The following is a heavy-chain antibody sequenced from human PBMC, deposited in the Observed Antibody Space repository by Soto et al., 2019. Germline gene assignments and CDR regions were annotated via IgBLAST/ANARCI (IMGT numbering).Heavy chain of an antibody. CDR3: ARESCTNGGRYYFEY. Sequence: PSGTXSLTCAFSGYSISIGYHCGCIRQPPGKGLEWIGSLYHSGTTYYNPSLKSRVIMSVDTSKNQFSLTLTSVTAADTAIYYCARESCTNGGRYYFEYWGQGTLVTVSS. V-gene: IGHV4-38-2*02. J-gene: IGHJ4*02. CDR2: LYHSGTT. D-gene: IGHD2-8*01. CDR1: GYSISIGYH.